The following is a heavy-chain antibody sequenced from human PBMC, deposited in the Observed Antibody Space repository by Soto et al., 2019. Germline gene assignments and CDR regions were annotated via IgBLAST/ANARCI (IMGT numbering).Heavy chain of an antibody. J-gene: IGHJ5*02. Sequence: SETLSLTCAVYGGSFSGYYWSWIRQPPGKGLEWIGEINHSGSTNYNPSLKSRVTISVDTSKNQFSLKLSSVTAADTAMCYCAREGRGLEWLYHRPNWFDPWGQGTLVTVSS. V-gene: IGHV4-34*01. CDR3: AREGRGLEWLYHRPNWFDP. CDR2: INHSGST. D-gene: IGHD3-3*01. CDR1: GGSFSGYY.